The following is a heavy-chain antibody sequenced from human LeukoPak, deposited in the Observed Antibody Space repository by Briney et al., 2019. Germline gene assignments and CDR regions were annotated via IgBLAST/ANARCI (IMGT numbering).Heavy chain of an antibody. D-gene: IGHD3-10*01. CDR2: ISHSGST. J-gene: IGHJ4*02. Sequence: PSETLSLTCAVYGGSFSGYYWRWIRQPPGKGLEWIGEISHSGSTNYNPSLKSRVSISVDSSKNQFSLRLSSVTAADTAVYYCARHTLRGDGGDFDYWGQGILVTVSS. CDR1: GGSFSGYY. V-gene: IGHV4-34*01. CDR3: ARHTLRGDGGDFDY.